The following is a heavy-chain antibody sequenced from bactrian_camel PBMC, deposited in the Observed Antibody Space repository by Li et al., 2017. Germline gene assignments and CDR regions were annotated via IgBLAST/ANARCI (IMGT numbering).Heavy chain of an antibody. Sequence: GGGLVQPGGSLRLSCAASGFIFSSYWMYWVRQAPGTGLEWVSGMDSGGRDTRYADSVKGRFTISRDNAKNTLYLQMNSLKTEDTAVYYCATTDGWVPSSLGQGTQVTVS. V-gene: IGHV3S6*01. J-gene: IGHJ4*01. D-gene: IGHD5*01. CDR1: GFIFSSYW. CDR2: MDSGGRDT.